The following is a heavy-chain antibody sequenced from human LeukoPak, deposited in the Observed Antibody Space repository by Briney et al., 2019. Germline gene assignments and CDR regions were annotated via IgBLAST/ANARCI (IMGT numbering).Heavy chain of an antibody. CDR2: ISSSSSTI. CDR1: GFTFDSYS. V-gene: IGHV3-48*04. J-gene: IGHJ5*02. CDR3: AKDSSGWTGGENWFDP. D-gene: IGHD6-19*01. Sequence: GGSLRLSCAASGFTFDSYSMNWVRQAPGKGLEWVSYISSSSSTIYYADSVKGRFTISRDNAKNSLYLQMNSLRAEDTAVYYCAKDSSGWTGGENWFDPWGQGTLVTVSS.